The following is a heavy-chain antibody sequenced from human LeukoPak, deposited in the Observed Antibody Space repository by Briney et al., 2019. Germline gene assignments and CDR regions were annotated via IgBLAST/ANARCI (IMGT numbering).Heavy chain of an antibody. Sequence: SETLSLTCTVSGGSISSGDYYWSWIRQPPGKGPEWIGYIYYSGSTYYNPSLKSRVTISVDTSKNQFSLKLSSVTAADTAVYYCARTYYDFWSGYSHHPPIDYWGQGTLVTVSS. J-gene: IGHJ4*02. CDR3: ARTYYDFWSGYSHHPPIDY. V-gene: IGHV4-30-4*08. D-gene: IGHD3-3*01. CDR1: GGSISSGDYY. CDR2: IYYSGST.